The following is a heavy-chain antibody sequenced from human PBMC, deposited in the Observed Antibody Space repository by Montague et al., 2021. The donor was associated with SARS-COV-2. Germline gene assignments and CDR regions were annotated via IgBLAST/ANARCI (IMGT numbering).Heavy chain of an antibody. V-gene: IGHV4-59*08. J-gene: IGHJ6*02. CDR1: GGSLSTYY. Sequence: ETLSLTCSVSGGSLSTYYWSWIRQPPGKGLEWIGYIDDSGTTRYNPSLRSRATISLDLSKNQFSLDLNSVTAADTAVYYCARNAYNHYGLDVWGQGTTVTVSS. CDR2: IDDSGTT. CDR3: ARNAYNHYGLDV.